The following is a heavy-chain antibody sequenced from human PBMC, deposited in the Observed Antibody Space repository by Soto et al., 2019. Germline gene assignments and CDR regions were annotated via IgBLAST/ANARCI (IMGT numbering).Heavy chain of an antibody. CDR1: GFTFSSYA. CDR2: ISGSGGDT. Sequence: GGSMGLSCAASGFTFSSYAMNWVRQAPGKGLEWVSTISGSGGDTYYADSVKGRFSISRDNSKYTLSLQMDSLRAEDTAVYYCAKGGRSSSGLDFDYWGQGTLVTVS. V-gene: IGHV3-23*01. D-gene: IGHD6-6*01. CDR3: AKGGRSSSGLDFDY. J-gene: IGHJ4*02.